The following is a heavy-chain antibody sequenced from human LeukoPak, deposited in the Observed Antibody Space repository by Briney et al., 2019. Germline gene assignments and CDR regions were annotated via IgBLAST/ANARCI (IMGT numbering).Heavy chain of an antibody. Sequence: ASVKVSCKASGYTFTGYYIHWVRQAPGQGLVWMGRINPNNGGTNYAQKFQGRVTMTRDTSISTAYMELSRLRSDDTAVYYCAAGYSSGYYPLDYWGQGTLVTVSS. CDR2: INPNNGGT. D-gene: IGHD3-22*01. V-gene: IGHV1-2*06. CDR3: AAGYSSGYYPLDY. CDR1: GYTFTGYY. J-gene: IGHJ4*02.